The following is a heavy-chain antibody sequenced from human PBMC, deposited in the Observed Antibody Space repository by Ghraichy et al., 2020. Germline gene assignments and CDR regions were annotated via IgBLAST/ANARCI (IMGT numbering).Heavy chain of an antibody. CDR2: INHSGST. CDR1: GGSFSGYY. V-gene: IGHV4-34*01. D-gene: IGHD6-19*01. Sequence: SETLSLTCAVYGGSFSGYYWSWIRQPPGKGLEWIGEINHSGSTNYNPSLKSRVTISVDTSKNQFSLKLSSVTAADTAVYYCARLGIAVAGTLLDYWGQGTLVTVSS. CDR3: ARLGIAVAGTLLDY. J-gene: IGHJ4*02.